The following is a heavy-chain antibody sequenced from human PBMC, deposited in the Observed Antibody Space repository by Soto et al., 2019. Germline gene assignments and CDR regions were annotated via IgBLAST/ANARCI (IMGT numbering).Heavy chain of an antibody. J-gene: IGHJ6*02. CDR3: AREIGAPRGYCSSTRCYNDYYYYGMDV. Sequence: GASVKVSCKASGYTFTSYAMHWVRQAPGQRLEWMGWINAGNGNTKYSQKFQGRVTITRDTSASTAYMELSSLRSEDTAVYYCAREIGAPRGYCSSTRCYNDYYYYGMDVWGQGTTVTVSS. D-gene: IGHD2-2*02. CDR1: GYTFTSYA. CDR2: INAGNGNT. V-gene: IGHV1-3*01.